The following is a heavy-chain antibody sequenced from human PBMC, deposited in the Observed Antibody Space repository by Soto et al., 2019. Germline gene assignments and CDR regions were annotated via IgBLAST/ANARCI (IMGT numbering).Heavy chain of an antibody. CDR2: IKSKTDGGAT. CDR3: FADIAVLPTALDV. D-gene: IGHD2-2*01. V-gene: IGHV3-15*01. J-gene: IGHJ5*02. CDR1: GFTFSNTW. Sequence: NPGGSLRLSCAASGFTFSNTWMNWVRQAPGTGPEWVGRIKSKTDGGATDYAAPVKGRFTISRDDSKNTLYLQMNSLKSEDTAVYYFFADIAVLPTALDVWGQGILVTVFS.